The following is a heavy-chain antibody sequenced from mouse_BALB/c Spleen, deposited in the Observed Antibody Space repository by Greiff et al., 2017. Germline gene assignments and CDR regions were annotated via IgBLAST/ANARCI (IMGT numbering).Heavy chain of an antibody. D-gene: IGHD2-3*01. J-gene: IGHJ4*01. CDR2: INSNGGST. CDR3: ARVYDLYAMDY. V-gene: IGHV5-6-3*01. Sequence: VQLQQSGGGLVQPGGSLKLSCAASGFTFSSYGMSWVRQTPDKRLELVATINSNGGSTYYPDSVKGRFTISRDNAKNTLYLQMSSLKSEDTAMYYCARVYDLYAMDYWGQGTSVTVSS. CDR1: GFTFSSYG.